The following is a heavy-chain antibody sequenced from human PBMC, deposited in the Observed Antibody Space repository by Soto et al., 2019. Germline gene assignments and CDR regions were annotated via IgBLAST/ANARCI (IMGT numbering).Heavy chain of an antibody. CDR3: ARGPFSDYYDSSGYYYSYGMDV. CDR1: GFTFSSYG. V-gene: IGHV3-33*01. J-gene: IGHJ6*02. Sequence: QVQLVESGGGVVQPGRSLRLSCAASGFTFSSYGMHWVRQAPGKGLEWVAVIWYDGSNKYYADSVKGRFTISRDNSKNTLYLQMNSQRAEDTAVYYCARGPFSDYYDSSGYYYSYGMDVWGQGTTVTVSS. D-gene: IGHD3-22*01. CDR2: IWYDGSNK.